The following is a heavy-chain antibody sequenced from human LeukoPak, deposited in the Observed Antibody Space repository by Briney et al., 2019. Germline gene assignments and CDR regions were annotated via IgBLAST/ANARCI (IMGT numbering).Heavy chain of an antibody. V-gene: IGHV3-74*01. Sequence: TGGSLRLSCAASGFTFSNYWMHWVRHAPGKGLVWVSRINSDGSSTSYADSVKGRFTISRDNAKNTLYLQMNSLRAEDTAVYYCATSKIIVATILGPRDAFDIRGQGTMVTVSS. CDR1: GFTFSNYW. D-gene: IGHD5-12*01. CDR3: ATSKIIVATILGPRDAFDI. J-gene: IGHJ3*02. CDR2: INSDGSST.